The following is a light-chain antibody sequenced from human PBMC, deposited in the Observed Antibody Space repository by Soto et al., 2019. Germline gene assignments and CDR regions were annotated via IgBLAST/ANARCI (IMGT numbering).Light chain of an antibody. Sequence: DIQMTQSPSSVSASVGERVTITCRASQSIASWLAWYQQKPAKAPKLLIYAASRLQSGVPSRFSGSGSGTDFTLTISSLQPEDFATYYCQQSDSFPLTFGGGTKVEIK. CDR3: QQSDSFPLT. V-gene: IGKV1-12*01. CDR1: QSIASW. J-gene: IGKJ4*01. CDR2: AAS.